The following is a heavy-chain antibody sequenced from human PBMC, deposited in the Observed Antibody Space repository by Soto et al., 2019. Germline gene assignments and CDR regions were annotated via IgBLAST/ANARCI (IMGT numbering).Heavy chain of an antibody. CDR2: ISYDGSNK. CDR3: ARSGGSSYN. J-gene: IGHJ4*02. D-gene: IGHD6-6*01. CDR1: GFTFSSYA. V-gene: IGHV3-30-3*01. Sequence: GGSLRLSCAASGFTFSSYAMHWVRQAPGKGLEWVAVISYDGSNKYYADSVKGRFTISRDNSENTLYLQMNSLRAEDTAVYYCARSGGSSYNWGQGTLVTVSS.